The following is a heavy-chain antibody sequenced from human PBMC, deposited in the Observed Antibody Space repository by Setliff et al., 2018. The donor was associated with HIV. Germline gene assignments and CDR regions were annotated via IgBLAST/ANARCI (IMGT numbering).Heavy chain of an antibody. CDR2: INGNSGGT. J-gene: IGHJ4*02. CDR3: ATAKEHWLSEGGFDF. V-gene: IGHV1-2*02. Sequence: ASVKVSCKASGYTFSGYYVHWVRQAPGQGLEWMGWINGNSGGTNYAQKFQGRVIMTEDSSTDTAYMELSSLTSDDTAVYYCATAKEHWLSEGGFDFWGQGTLVTVSS. D-gene: IGHD6-19*01. CDR1: GYTFSGYY.